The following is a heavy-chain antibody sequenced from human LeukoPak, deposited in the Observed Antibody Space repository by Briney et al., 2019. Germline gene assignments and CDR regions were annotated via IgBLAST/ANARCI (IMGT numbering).Heavy chain of an antibody. J-gene: IGHJ4*02. D-gene: IGHD3-22*01. V-gene: IGHV3-21*06. Sequence: GGSLRLSCAASGFTFSNYAMTWVRQAPGKGLECVSVISGSGSNTDYADSVKGRFTISRDNAKNTLYLQMNSLRAEDTAVYYCARDLELVYYDSSGYDYWGQGTLVIVSS. CDR3: ARDLELVYYDSSGYDY. CDR2: ISGSGSNT. CDR1: GFTFSNYA.